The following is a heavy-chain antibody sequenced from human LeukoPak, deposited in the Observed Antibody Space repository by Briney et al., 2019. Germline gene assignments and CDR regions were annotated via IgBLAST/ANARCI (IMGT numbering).Heavy chain of an antibody. V-gene: IGHV3-30*18. J-gene: IGHJ4*02. CDR1: GFTFSSYG. D-gene: IGHD2-15*01. CDR2: TSYDGSNK. Sequence: GGSLRLSCAASGFTFSSYGMHWVRQAPGKGLEWVAVTSYDGSNKSYADSVKGRFTISRDNSKNTLYLQMNSLRPEDTAIYYCVKEDCFGDTCNSKWGQGALVTVSS. CDR3: VKEDCFGDTCNSK.